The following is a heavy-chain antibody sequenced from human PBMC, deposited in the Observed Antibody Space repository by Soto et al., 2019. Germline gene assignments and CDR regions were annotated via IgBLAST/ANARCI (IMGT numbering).Heavy chain of an antibody. V-gene: IGHV3-23*01. J-gene: IGHJ4*02. Sequence: GGSLRLSCAASGFTFSSYAMSWVRQAPGKGLERVSAISGSGGSTYYADSVKGRFTISRDNSKNTLYLQMNSLRAEDTAVYYCAKDRGGCSSTSCPPRLFDYWGQGTLVTVSS. D-gene: IGHD2-2*01. CDR2: ISGSGGST. CDR3: AKDRGGCSSTSCPPRLFDY. CDR1: GFTFSSYA.